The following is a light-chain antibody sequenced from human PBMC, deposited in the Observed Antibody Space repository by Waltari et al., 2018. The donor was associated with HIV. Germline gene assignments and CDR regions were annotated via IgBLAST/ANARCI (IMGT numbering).Light chain of an antibody. CDR2: KDS. Sequence: SYELTQPPSVSVSPGQTARITCPGDALQKQYAYWYQQKAGQAPVLVIYKDSERPSGIPERFSGSSSGAERYLTISSLQSEDEADYYCQTWGTGIVVFGGGTKLTVL. CDR1: ALQKQY. CDR3: QTWGTGIVV. J-gene: IGLJ2*01. V-gene: IGLV3-25*02.